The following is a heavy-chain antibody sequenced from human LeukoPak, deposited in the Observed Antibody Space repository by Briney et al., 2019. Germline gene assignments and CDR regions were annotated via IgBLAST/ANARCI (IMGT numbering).Heavy chain of an antibody. Sequence: SETLSLTCAVYGGSFSGYYWSWIRQPPGKGLEWIGEINHSGSTNYNPSLKSRVTISVDTSKNQFSLKLSSVTAADTAVYYCARGGGIAMIVVVTAPFDYWGQGTLVTVSS. CDR3: ARGGGIAMIVVVTAPFDY. J-gene: IGHJ4*02. CDR2: INHSGST. CDR1: GGSFSGYY. V-gene: IGHV4-34*01. D-gene: IGHD3-22*01.